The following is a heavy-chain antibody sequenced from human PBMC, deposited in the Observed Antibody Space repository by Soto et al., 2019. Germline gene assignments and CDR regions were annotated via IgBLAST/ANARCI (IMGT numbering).Heavy chain of an antibody. D-gene: IGHD6-13*01. Sequence: GGSLRLSCEASGFTFSSCGMHWVRQAPGKGLEWVAVLSYDGSDKTYADSVKGRFTISRDNSRTTLYLQMNSLRAEDTAVYYCAKDRSSSWSFDDWGQGTLVTVSS. V-gene: IGHV3-30*18. CDR2: LSYDGSDK. CDR1: GFTFSSCG. J-gene: IGHJ4*02. CDR3: AKDRSSSWSFDD.